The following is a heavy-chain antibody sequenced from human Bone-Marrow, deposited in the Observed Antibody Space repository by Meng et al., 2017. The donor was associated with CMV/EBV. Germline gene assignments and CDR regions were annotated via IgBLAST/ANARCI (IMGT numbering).Heavy chain of an antibody. Sequence: KVSCKGSGYCFTSYWIGWVRQMPGKGLEWMGIIYPGDSDTRYSPSFQGQVTISADKSISTAYLQWSSLKASDTAVYYCARVPPLYRSSTSCYTLGYYGMDVWGQGTTVTVSS. CDR1: GYCFTSYW. CDR2: IYPGDSDT. D-gene: IGHD2-2*02. J-gene: IGHJ6*02. V-gene: IGHV5-51*01. CDR3: ARVPPLYRSSTSCYTLGYYGMDV.